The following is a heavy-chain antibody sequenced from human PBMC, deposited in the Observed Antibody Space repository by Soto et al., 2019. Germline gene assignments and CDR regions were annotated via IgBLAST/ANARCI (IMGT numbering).Heavy chain of an antibody. D-gene: IGHD2-2*01. V-gene: IGHV1-8*01. CDR2: MNPNSGNT. J-gene: IGHJ6*03. CDR3: ARGIVPAAIGEGRYYYYYMDV. Sequence: ASVKVSCKASGYTFTSHDINWVRQATGQGLEWMGWMNPNSGNTGYAQKFQGRVTMTRNTSISTAYMELSSLRSEDTAVYYCARGIVPAAIGEGRYYYYYMDVWGKGTTVTVSS. CDR1: GYTFTSHD.